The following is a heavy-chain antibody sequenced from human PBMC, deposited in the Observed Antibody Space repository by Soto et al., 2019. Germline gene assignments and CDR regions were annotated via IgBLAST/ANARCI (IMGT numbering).Heavy chain of an antibody. CDR2: IYHSGST. V-gene: IGHV4-4*02. CDR3: ASSGLAGYSSSWYGNWFDP. CDR1: GGSISSSNW. J-gene: IGHJ5*02. D-gene: IGHD6-13*01. Sequence: PSETLSLTCAVSGGSISSSNWWSWVRQPPGKGLEWIGEIYHSGSTNYNPSLKSRVTISVDKSKNQFSLKLSSVTAADTAVYYCASSGLAGYSSSWYGNWFDPWGQGTLVTVSS.